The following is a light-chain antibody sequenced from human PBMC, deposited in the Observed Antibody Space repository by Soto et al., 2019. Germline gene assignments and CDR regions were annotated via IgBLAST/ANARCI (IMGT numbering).Light chain of an antibody. CDR1: SSDVGGYNY. V-gene: IGLV2-14*01. CDR3: SSYTSSSTFYV. Sequence: QSALTQPASVSGSPGQSITISCTGTSSDVGGYNYVSWYQQHPVKAPKLMIYDVSNRPSGVSNRFSGSKSGNTASLTISGLQAEDEADYYCSSYTSSSTFYVFVTGTKVTVL. J-gene: IGLJ1*01. CDR2: DVS.